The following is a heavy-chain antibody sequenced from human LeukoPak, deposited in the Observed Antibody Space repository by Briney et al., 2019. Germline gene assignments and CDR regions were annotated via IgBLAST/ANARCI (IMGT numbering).Heavy chain of an antibody. D-gene: IGHD6-19*01. Sequence: GGSLRLSCAASGFTFSDYYMSWIRQAPGKGLEWVSYISSSGSTIYYADSVKGRFTISRDNAKNSPYLQMNSLRAEDTAVYYCARDSHVAVAVDWFDPWGQGTLVTVSS. CDR3: ARDSHVAVAVDWFDP. J-gene: IGHJ5*02. CDR1: GFTFSDYY. CDR2: ISSSGSTI. V-gene: IGHV3-11*04.